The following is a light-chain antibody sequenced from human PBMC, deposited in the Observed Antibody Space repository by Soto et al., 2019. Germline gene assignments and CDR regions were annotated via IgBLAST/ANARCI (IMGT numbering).Light chain of an antibody. CDR2: GAS. CDR3: QQYGSSVT. J-gene: IGKJ4*01. Sequence: EIVLTQSPGTLSLSPGERATLSCRASQSVSSSYLAWYQQKPGQAPRLLIYGASSRATGIPDRFSGSGSGTDFTLTISRLEPEDFAVYYCQQYGSSVTFGGGIKVEIK. CDR1: QSVSSSY. V-gene: IGKV3-20*01.